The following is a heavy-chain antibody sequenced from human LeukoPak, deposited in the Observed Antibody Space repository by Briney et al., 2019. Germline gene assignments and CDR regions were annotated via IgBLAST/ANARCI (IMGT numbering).Heavy chain of an antibody. Sequence: GGSLRLSCAASGFTFSSYAMHWVRQAPGKGLEWVAVISYDGSNKYYADSVKGRFTISRDNCKNTLYLQMNSLRAEDTAVYYCAKYSHDSSGSYDYWGQGTLVTVSS. D-gene: IGHD3-22*01. CDR2: ISYDGSNK. V-gene: IGHV3-30*04. CDR1: GFTFSSYA. J-gene: IGHJ4*02. CDR3: AKYSHDSSGSYDY.